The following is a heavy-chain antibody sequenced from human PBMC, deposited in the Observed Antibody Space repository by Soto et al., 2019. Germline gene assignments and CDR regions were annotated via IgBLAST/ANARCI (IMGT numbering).Heavy chain of an antibody. CDR3: ARRGTAMGNYYYYGMDV. Sequence: SGKSLKISCKGSGYSFTSYWIGWVRQMPGKGLEWMGIIYPGDSDTRYSPSFQGQVTISADKSISTAYLQWSSLKASDTAMYYCARRGTAMGNYYYYGMDVWGQGTTVTVSS. CDR2: IYPGDSDT. D-gene: IGHD5-18*01. V-gene: IGHV5-51*03. J-gene: IGHJ6*02. CDR1: GYSFTSYW.